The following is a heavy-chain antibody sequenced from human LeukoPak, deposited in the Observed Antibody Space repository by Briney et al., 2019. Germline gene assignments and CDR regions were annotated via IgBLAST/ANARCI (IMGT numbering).Heavy chain of an antibody. J-gene: IGHJ4*02. CDR2: ISGSGGST. CDR3: AKDSSEYRTAYYFDY. D-gene: IGHD3-10*01. CDR1: GFTFSSYA. Sequence: GGSLRLSCAASGFTFSSYAMSWVRQAPGKGLEWVSAISGSGGSTYYADSVKGRFTIYRDNSKNTLYLQMNSLSAEDTAVYYCAKDSSEYRTAYYFDYWGQGTLVTVSS. V-gene: IGHV3-23*01.